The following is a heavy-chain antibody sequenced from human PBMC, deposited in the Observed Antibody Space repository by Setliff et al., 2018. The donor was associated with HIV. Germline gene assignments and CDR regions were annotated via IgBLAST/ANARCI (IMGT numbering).Heavy chain of an antibody. CDR3: ARHLYWNPDAFDI. D-gene: IGHD1-1*01. CDR1: NGSFSGYY. CDR2: INHSGST. Sequence: SETLSLTCAVYNGSFSGYYWSWIRQPPGKGLEWIGEINHSGSTNYNPSLKSRVTISVDTSKNQFSLRLSSATAADTAVFFCARHLYWNPDAFDIWGQGTMVTVSS. J-gene: IGHJ3*02. V-gene: IGHV4-34*01.